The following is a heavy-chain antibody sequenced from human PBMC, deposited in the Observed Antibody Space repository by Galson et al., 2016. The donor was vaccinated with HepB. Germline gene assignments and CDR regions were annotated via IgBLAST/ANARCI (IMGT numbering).Heavy chain of an antibody. J-gene: IGHJ3*02. CDR1: GLTFGYYA. CDR3: ARDPGIAVAGFAFDI. V-gene: IGHV3-33*01. CDR2: IWSDGSNI. Sequence: SLRLSCAASGLTFGYYAMHWVRQAPGKGLEWVAVIWSDGSNIDYADSVKGRFTISRDNSKDTVYLQMNSLRAEDTAVYYCARDPGIAVAGFAFDIWGQGTMVTVSS. D-gene: IGHD6-19*01.